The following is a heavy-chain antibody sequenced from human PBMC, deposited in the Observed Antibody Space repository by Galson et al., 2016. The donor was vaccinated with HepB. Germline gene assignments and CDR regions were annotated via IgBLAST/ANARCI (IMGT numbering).Heavy chain of an antibody. Sequence: SLRLSCAASGFTFSSYAMSWVRQAPGKGLEWVANIKQDGSEKYYVDSVKGRFTISRDNAKNSLYLQMNSLRAEDTAVYYCARHHGSGGYRDYFDYWGQGTLVTVSS. D-gene: IGHD3-10*01. V-gene: IGHV3-7*03. CDR3: ARHHGSGGYRDYFDY. CDR2: IKQDGSEK. CDR1: GFTFSSYA. J-gene: IGHJ4*02.